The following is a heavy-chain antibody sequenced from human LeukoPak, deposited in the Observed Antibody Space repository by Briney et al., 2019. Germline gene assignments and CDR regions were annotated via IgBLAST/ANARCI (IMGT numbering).Heavy chain of an antibody. J-gene: IGHJ4*02. CDR1: GGTLSSYA. CDR2: IIPFFGTP. Sequence: GASVKVSCKASGGTLSSYAISWVRQAPGQGLEWMGGIIPFFGTPNYAQRFQDRVTISADESTSTFYMELRSLRSEDTAVYYCARPKTYYYEDTALKVWVRGPLDYWGQGTLVTVSS. D-gene: IGHD3-22*01. V-gene: IGHV1-69*13. CDR3: ARPKTYYYEDTALKVWVRGPLDY.